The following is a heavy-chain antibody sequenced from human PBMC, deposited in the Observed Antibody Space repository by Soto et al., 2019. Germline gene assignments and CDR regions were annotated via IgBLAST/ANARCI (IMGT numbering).Heavy chain of an antibody. CDR2: ISSSSSTI. CDR1: GFKFSSYS. Sequence: PGGSLRLSSAASGFKFSSYSMNWVRQAPGKGLEWVSYISSSSSTIYYADSVKGRFTISRDNAKNSLYLQMNSLRDEDTAVYYCAREWNPLNWFDPWGQGTLVTVSS. V-gene: IGHV3-48*02. CDR3: AREWNPLNWFDP. D-gene: IGHD1-1*01. J-gene: IGHJ5*02.